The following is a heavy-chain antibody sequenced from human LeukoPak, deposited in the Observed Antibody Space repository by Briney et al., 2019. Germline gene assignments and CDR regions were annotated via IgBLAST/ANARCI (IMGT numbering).Heavy chain of an antibody. Sequence: SETLSLTCAVYGGSFSDYYWSWIRQPPGKGLEWIGEINHSGSTNYNPSLKSRVTISVDTSKNQFSLKLSSVTAADTAVYYCARVLRPFTIFGVVFKSIDSFDYWGQGTLVTVSS. J-gene: IGHJ4*02. V-gene: IGHV4-34*01. D-gene: IGHD3-3*01. CDR1: GGSFSDYY. CDR3: ARVLRPFTIFGVVFKSIDSFDY. CDR2: INHSGST.